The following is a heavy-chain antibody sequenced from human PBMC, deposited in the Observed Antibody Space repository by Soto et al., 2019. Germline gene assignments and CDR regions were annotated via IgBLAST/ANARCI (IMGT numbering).Heavy chain of an antibody. CDR1: GFTFSNFN. CDR3: ARETSTYYYDSSAYLGFDY. D-gene: IGHD3-22*01. V-gene: IGHV3-48*02. Sequence: GGSLRLCCTASGFTFSNFNINWVRQAPGKGLEWISYISSSTTTIFYADSVKGRFTISRDNAKNSLYLQMNSLRDEDTAVYYCARETSTYYYDSSAYLGFDYWGQGTLVTVSS. CDR2: ISSSTTTI. J-gene: IGHJ4*02.